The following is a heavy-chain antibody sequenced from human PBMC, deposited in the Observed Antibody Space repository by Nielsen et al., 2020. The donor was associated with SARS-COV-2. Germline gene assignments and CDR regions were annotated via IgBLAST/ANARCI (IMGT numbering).Heavy chain of an antibody. Sequence: SETLSLTCTVSGGSISSGVYYWSWIRQHPGKGLEWIGYIYYSGSTNYNPSLKSRVTISVDTSKNQFSLKLSSVTAADTAVYYCARGQGDGYSGYDPNNCFAPWGQGTLVTVSS. CDR2: IYYSGST. CDR1: GGSISSGVYY. V-gene: IGHV4-61*08. D-gene: IGHD5-12*01. J-gene: IGHJ5*02. CDR3: ARGQGDGYSGYDPNNCFAP.